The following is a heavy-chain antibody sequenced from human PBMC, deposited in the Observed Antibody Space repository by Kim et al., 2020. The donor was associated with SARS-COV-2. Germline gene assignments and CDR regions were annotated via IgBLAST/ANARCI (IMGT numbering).Heavy chain of an antibody. CDR1: GFTFTSYA. Sequence: GGSLRLSCAASGFTFTSYAMGWVRQAPGKGLEWVSVISGRGTTTYYADSVRGRFTISRDNSKNTLSLQMNSLRVEDAAVYYCAKGLVWISGYSCFDYWG. D-gene: IGHD3-22*01. CDR2: ISGRGTTT. CDR3: AKGLVWISGYSCFDY. V-gene: IGHV3-23*01. J-gene: IGHJ4*01.